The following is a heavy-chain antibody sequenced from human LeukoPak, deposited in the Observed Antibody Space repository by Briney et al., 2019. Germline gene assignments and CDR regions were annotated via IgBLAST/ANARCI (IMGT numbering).Heavy chain of an antibody. J-gene: IGHJ5*02. Sequence: PGGSLRLSCAASGFTFSSYWMHWVRQAPGKGLEWVAFIRYDGSNTYYADSVKGRFTISRDNSKNTLYLQMSSLRADDTAVYYCARDRYNYDSSGSRWFDPWGQGTLVTVSS. CDR1: GFTFSSYW. CDR3: ARDRYNYDSSGSRWFDP. V-gene: IGHV3-30*02. D-gene: IGHD3-22*01. CDR2: IRYDGSNT.